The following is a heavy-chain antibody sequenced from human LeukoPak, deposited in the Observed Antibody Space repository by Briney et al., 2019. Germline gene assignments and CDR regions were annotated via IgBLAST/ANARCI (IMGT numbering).Heavy chain of an antibody. CDR1: GFTFSSYA. J-gene: IGHJ4*02. Sequence: PGGSLRLSCAASGFTFSSYAMHWVRQAPGKGLEWVAVISYDGSNKYYADSVKGRFTISRDNAKNSLYLQMNSLRAEDTAVYYCASDGCSGGSCKDGYWGQGTLVTVSS. V-gene: IGHV3-30*04. CDR2: ISYDGSNK. D-gene: IGHD2-15*01. CDR3: ASDGCSGGSCKDGY.